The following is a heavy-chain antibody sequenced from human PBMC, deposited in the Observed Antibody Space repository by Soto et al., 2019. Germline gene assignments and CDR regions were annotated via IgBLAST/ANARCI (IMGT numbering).Heavy chain of an antibody. CDR2: INHSGST. J-gene: IGHJ5*02. V-gene: IGHV4-34*01. D-gene: IGHD3-9*01. CDR3: ARYIRDGYYDILTGYYHLQLFDP. CDR1: GGSFSGYY. Sequence: PSETLSLTCAVYGGSFSGYYWSWIRQPPGKGLEWIGEINHSGSTNYNPSLKSRVTISVDTSKNQFSLKLSSVTAADTAVYYCARYIRDGYYDILTGYYHLQLFDPWGQEPWSPSPQ.